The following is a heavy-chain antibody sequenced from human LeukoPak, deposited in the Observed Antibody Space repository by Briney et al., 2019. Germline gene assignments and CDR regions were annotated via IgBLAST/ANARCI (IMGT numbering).Heavy chain of an antibody. CDR3: ARGFGELLWVWFDP. V-gene: IGHV4-34*01. CDR2: INHSGST. J-gene: IGHJ5*02. Sequence: PSETLSLTCAVYGGSFSGYYWSWIRQPPGKGLEWIGEINHSGSTNYNPSLKSRVTISVDTSKNQFSLKLSSVTAADTAVYYCARGFGELLWVWFDPWGQGTLVTVSS. D-gene: IGHD3-10*01. CDR1: GGSFSGYY.